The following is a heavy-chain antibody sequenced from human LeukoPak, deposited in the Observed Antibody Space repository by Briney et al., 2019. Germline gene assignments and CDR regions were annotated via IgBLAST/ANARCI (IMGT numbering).Heavy chain of an antibody. CDR3: ARDHPYYHDSSPFSAQRKYYYGMDV. CDR1: GFTFSSYS. Sequence: GGSLRLSCAASGFTFSSYSMNWVRQAPGKGLEWVSSISSSSYIYYADSVKGRFTISRDNAKNSLYLQMNSLRAEDTAVYYCARDHPYYHDSSPFSAQRKYYYGMDVWGQGTTVTVSS. V-gene: IGHV3-21*01. J-gene: IGHJ6*02. D-gene: IGHD3-22*01. CDR2: ISSSSYI.